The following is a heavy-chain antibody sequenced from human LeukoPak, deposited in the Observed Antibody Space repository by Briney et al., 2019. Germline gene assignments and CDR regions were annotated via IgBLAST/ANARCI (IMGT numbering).Heavy chain of an antibody. CDR2: VSSSGTYI. CDR1: GFTFSSYS. CDR3: ARDGPYSSSPFAH. Sequence: GGSLRLSCAASGFTFSSYSMNWVRQAPGKGLEWVSSVSSSGTYIYYADSLKGRFTISRDNAKNSLYLQMNSLRAEDTAVYYFARDGPYSSSPFAHWGQATLVTVSS. D-gene: IGHD6-6*01. J-gene: IGHJ5*02. V-gene: IGHV3-21*01.